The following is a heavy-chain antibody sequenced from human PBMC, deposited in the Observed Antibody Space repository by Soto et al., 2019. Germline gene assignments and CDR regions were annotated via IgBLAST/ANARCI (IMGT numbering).Heavy chain of an antibody. D-gene: IGHD2-8*01. CDR3: ARYNSYAIDY. Sequence: PGGSLRLSCAVSGFSFRSYAMSWVRQAPGKGLEWVSVISDGGDTSYYADSVKGRFTIFRDNSKNTLHLKMTSVTAADRAMYFCARYNSYAIDYWGRGTLVTVSS. CDR2: ISDGGDTS. CDR1: GFSFRSYA. V-gene: IGHV3-23*01. J-gene: IGHJ4*02.